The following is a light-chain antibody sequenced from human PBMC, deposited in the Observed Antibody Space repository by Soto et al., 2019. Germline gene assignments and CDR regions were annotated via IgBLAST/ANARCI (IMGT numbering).Light chain of an antibody. J-gene: IGLJ2*01. Sequence: QTVVTQEPSFSVSPGRTVTLTCGLSSGSVSTSSYPSWHQQTPGQAPRTLIYNTNTRSSGVPDRFSGSILGNKAALTITGAQADDDSDYYCVLYIDTGIVVFGGGTKVTVL. CDR3: VLYIDTGIVV. CDR2: NTN. V-gene: IGLV8-61*01. CDR1: SGSVSTSSY.